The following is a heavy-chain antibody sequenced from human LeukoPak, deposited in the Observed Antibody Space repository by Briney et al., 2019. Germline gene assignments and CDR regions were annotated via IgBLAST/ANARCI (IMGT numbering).Heavy chain of an antibody. D-gene: IGHD3-10*01. Sequence: SETLSLTCTVSGGSISSSSYYWGWIRQPPGKGLEWIGSIYYSGSTYYNPSLKSRVTISVDTSKNQFSLKLSSVTAAGTAVYYCARRSGGVTMVRGVIISNWFDPWGQGTLATVSS. CDR2: IYYSGST. J-gene: IGHJ5*02. CDR1: GGSISSSSYY. V-gene: IGHV4-39*01. CDR3: ARRSGGVTMVRGVIISNWFDP.